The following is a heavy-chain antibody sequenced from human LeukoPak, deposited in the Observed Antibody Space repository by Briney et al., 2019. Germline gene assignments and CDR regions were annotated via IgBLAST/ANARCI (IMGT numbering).Heavy chain of an antibody. CDR3: AKDFRDGYNYPSGPDY. Sequence: PGRSLRLSCAASGFTFSSYGMHWVRQAPGKGLEWVAVISYDGSNKYYADSVKGRFTISRDNSKNTLYLQMNSLRAEDTAVYYCAKDFRDGYNYPSGPDYWGQGTLVTVSS. CDR2: ISYDGSNK. D-gene: IGHD5-12*01. CDR1: GFTFSSYG. J-gene: IGHJ4*02. V-gene: IGHV3-30*18.